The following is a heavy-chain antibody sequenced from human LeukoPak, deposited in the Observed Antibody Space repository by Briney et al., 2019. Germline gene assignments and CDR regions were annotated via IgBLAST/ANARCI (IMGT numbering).Heavy chain of an antibody. D-gene: IGHD3-9*01. V-gene: IGHV3-7*01. CDR2: IKQDGSEK. J-gene: IGHJ6*02. CDR1: GFTFSSYW. CDR3: AKTLRYFDPYGMDV. Sequence: PGGSLRLSCAASGFTFSSYWMSWVRQAPGKGLEWVANIKQDGSEKYYVDSVKGRFTISRDNAKNSLYLQMNSLRAEDTAVYYCAKTLRYFDPYGMDVWGQGTTVTVSS.